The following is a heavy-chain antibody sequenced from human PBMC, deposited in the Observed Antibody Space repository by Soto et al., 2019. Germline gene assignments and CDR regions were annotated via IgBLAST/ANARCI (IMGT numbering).Heavy chain of an antibody. Sequence: GGSLRLSCAASGFTFSSYAMSWVRQAPGKGLEWVSAISGSGGSTYYADSVKGRFTISRDNSKNTLYLQMNSLRAEDTAVYYCAKIKRAPRNYYYYYMDVWGKGTTVTVSS. V-gene: IGHV3-23*01. CDR3: AKIKRAPRNYYYYYMDV. J-gene: IGHJ6*03. CDR1: GFTFSSYA. D-gene: IGHD1-1*01. CDR2: ISGSGGST.